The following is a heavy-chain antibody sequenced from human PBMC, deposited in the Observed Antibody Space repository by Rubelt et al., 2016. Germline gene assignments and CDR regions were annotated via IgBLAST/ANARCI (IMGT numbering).Heavy chain of an antibody. J-gene: IGHJ6*02. CDR1: GFTFPSYA. V-gene: IGHV3-30*04. CDR2: ISYDGSNK. Sequence: YGGGVVQPGRSLRLSCAASGFTFPSYAIHWVRQAPGKGLEWVAVISYDGSNKYYADSVNGRFTISRDNSRNTLFLQMNSLRVEDTAVYYCARDGFIRGMEVWGQGTTVTVSS. CDR3: ARDGFIRGMEV. D-gene: IGHD3-10*01.